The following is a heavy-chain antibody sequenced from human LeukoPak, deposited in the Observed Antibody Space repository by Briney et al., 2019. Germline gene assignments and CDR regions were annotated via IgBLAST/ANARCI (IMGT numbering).Heavy chain of an antibody. J-gene: IGHJ6*02. Sequence: SETLSLTCTVSGGSISSYYWSWIRQPPGKGLEWIGYIYYSGSTNYNPSLKSRVTISVDTSKNQFSLKLSSVTAADTAVYYCASSGYSGGWTYYYYGMDVWGQGTTVTVSS. D-gene: IGHD6-19*01. CDR3: ASSGYSGGWTYYYYGMDV. V-gene: IGHV4-59*01. CDR1: GGSISSYY. CDR2: IYYSGST.